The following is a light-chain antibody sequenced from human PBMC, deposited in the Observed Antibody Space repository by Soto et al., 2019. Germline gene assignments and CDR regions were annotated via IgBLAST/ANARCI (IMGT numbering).Light chain of an antibody. CDR1: SGDVGGYNY. V-gene: IGLV2-14*01. CDR2: EVS. J-gene: IGLJ2*01. Sequence: QSALAQPASVSGSPGQSITLSCTGSSGDVGGYNYVSCYQHHPGKAPKLMIFEVSDRPSVVSDRFSCSKSGNAASFTISRLQAEDEADYYCSLYPRSSTVVFGGGTQLTVL. CDR3: SLYPRSSTVV.